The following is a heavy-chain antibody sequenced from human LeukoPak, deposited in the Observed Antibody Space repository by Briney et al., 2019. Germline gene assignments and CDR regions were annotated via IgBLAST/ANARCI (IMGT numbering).Heavy chain of an antibody. CDR1: GYRFIGYY. V-gene: IGHV1-2*02. CDR2: INPTSGGT. D-gene: IGHD2-15*01. Sequence: ASVKVSCKASGYRFIGYYIHWVRQAPGQGLEWMGWINPTSGGTNYTQKFQGRVTMTRDTSISTAYMELSRLRFDDTAVYYCARLIEAYEVAYYHYYGMDVWGQGTTVTVSS. J-gene: IGHJ6*02. CDR3: ARLIEAYEVAYYHYYGMDV.